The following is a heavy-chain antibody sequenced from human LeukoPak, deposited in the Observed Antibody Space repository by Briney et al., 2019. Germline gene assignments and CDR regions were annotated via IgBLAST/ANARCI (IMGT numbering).Heavy chain of an antibody. CDR1: GGSFSGYY. D-gene: IGHD3-3*01. V-gene: IGHV4-34*01. CDR3: ARRSYDFWSGYYTDPLYYYYGMDV. Sequence: SETLSLTCAVYGGSFSGYYWSWIRQPPGKGLEWIGEINHSGSTNYNPSLKSRVTISVDTSKNQSSLKLSSVTAADTAVYYCARRSYDFWSGYYTDPLYYYYGMDVWGQGTTVTVSS. CDR2: INHSGST. J-gene: IGHJ6*02.